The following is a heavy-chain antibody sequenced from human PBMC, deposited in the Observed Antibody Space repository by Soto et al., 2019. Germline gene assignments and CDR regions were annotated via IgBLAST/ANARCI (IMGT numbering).Heavy chain of an antibody. J-gene: IGHJ4*02. CDR1: GGSFSGYY. V-gene: IGHV4-34*01. CDR2: INHSGST. D-gene: IGHD2-2*01. Sequence: QVQLQQWGAGLLKPSETLSLTCAVYGGSFSGYYWSWIRQPPGKGLEWIGEINHSGSTNYNPSLKSRVTISVDTSKNQFSLKLSSVTAADTAVYYCARGASDIVVVAAAMGSYYFDYWGQGTLVTVSS. CDR3: ARGASDIVVVAAAMGSYYFDY.